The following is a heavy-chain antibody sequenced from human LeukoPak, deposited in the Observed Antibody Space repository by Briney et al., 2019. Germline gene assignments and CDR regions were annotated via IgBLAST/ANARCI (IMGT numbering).Heavy chain of an antibody. CDR3: ARERGYDSSGYYHDAFDV. Sequence: ASVTVSCKASGYTFTNYVIICVRQAPGQGGEGMGWISTYNGDTNYAQKLQGRVTMTTDTSTNTASMELRSLRSDDTAVYYCARERGYDSSGYYHDAFDVWGQGTMVTVSS. CDR1: GYTFTNYV. D-gene: IGHD3-22*01. CDR2: ISTYNGDT. V-gene: IGHV1-18*01. J-gene: IGHJ3*01.